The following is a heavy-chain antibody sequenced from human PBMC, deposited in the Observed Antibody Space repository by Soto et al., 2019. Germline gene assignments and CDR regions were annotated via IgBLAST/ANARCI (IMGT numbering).Heavy chain of an antibody. CDR3: RGDGYNFDY. Sequence: GGSLRLSCTASGFTFGDYAMSWVRQAPGKGLEWVGFIRSKAYGGTTEYAASVKGGFTISRDDSKSIAYLQMNSLKTEDTAVYYCRGDGYNFDYWGQGTLVTVSS. D-gene: IGHD5-12*01. CDR1: GFTFGDYA. CDR2: IRSKAYGGTT. J-gene: IGHJ4*02. V-gene: IGHV3-49*04.